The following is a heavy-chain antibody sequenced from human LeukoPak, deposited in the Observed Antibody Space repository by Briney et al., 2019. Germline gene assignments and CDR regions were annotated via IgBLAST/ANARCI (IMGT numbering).Heavy chain of an antibody. Sequence: SETLSLTCAVYGGSFSGYYWSCIRQPPGKGLEWIGEINHSGSTNYNPSLKSRVTISVDTSKNQFSLKLSSVTAADTAVYYCARRGMTTVTTRRLGFDYWGQGTLVTVSS. V-gene: IGHV4-34*01. CDR3: ARRGMTTVTTRRLGFDY. CDR1: GGSFSGYY. CDR2: INHSGST. D-gene: IGHD4-17*01. J-gene: IGHJ4*02.